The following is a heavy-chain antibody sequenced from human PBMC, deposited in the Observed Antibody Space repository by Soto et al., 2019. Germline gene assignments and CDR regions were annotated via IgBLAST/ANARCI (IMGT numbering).Heavy chain of an antibody. V-gene: IGHV4-4*07. Sequence: SETLSLTCTVSGGSISSYYWSWIRQPAGKGLEWIGRMYTSGSTNYNPSLKSRVTMSADTSKNQFSLKLSSVTAADTAVYYCARGVEIAMVYRDTFEDWGQGTLVTLSS. CDR2: MYTSGST. CDR3: ARGVEIAMVYRDTFED. J-gene: IGHJ4*02. CDR1: GGSISSYY. D-gene: IGHD5-18*01.